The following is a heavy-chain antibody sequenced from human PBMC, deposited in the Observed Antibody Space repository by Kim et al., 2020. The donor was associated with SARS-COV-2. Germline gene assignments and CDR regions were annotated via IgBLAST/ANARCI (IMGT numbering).Heavy chain of an antibody. V-gene: IGHV1-3*01. CDR1: GYTFTRDS. D-gene: IGHD3-16*01. CDR3: LGEYYFDY. Sequence: ASVKVSCKTSGYTFTRDSIHWVRQAPGQGLEWMGAIDCGDGYTKYSEKFQGRVTFTRDTSASTAYMELSGLRSEDSAVFYCLGEYYFDYWGQGTTVTVSS. J-gene: IGHJ4*02. CDR2: IDCGDGYT.